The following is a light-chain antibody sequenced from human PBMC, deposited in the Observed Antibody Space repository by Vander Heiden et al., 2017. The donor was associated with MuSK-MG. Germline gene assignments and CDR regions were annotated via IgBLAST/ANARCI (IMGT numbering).Light chain of an antibody. V-gene: IGLV2-14*01. J-gene: IGLJ3*02. CDR1: SSDVGAYNF. Sequence: QSALAQPASVPGPLGQSITIACTGTSSDVGAYNFVYWYQQHPGTAPKVLIYDVAIRPSGVSNRFSGSKSGNTASLTISGLQAEDEADYYCSSYTRSDTVVFGGGTRVTVL. CDR2: DVA. CDR3: SSYTRSDTVV.